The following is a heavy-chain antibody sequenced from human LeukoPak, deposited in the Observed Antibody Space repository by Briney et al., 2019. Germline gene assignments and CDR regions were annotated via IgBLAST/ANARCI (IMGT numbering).Heavy chain of an antibody. CDR1: GGSFSGYY. CDR2: INHSGST. D-gene: IGHD5-12*01. V-gene: IGHV4-34*01. Sequence: SETLSLTCAVYGGSFSGYYWSWIRQPPGKGLEWIGEINHSGSTNYIPSLKSRVTISVDTSKNQFSLKLSSVTAADTAVYYCARSHFEAGLVATVHAFDIWGQGTMVTVSS. CDR3: ARSHFEAGLVATVHAFDI. J-gene: IGHJ3*02.